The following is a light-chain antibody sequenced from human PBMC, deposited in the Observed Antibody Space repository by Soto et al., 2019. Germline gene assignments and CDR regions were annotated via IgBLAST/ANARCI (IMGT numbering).Light chain of an antibody. J-gene: IGKJ1*01. CDR3: QQYNSYSYT. CDR2: DAS. CDR1: QSISSW. V-gene: IGKV1-5*01. Sequence: DIQMTQSPSTLSASVGDRVTITCRASQSISSWLAWYQQKPGKAPKPLIYDASSLESGVPSRFSGSGSGTEFTLTISSLQPDDFATYYCQQYNSYSYTFGQGTKVEIK.